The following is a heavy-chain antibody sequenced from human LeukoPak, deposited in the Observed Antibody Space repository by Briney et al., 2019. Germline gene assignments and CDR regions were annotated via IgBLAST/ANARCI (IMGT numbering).Heavy chain of an antibody. CDR3: ARGDDSSGYYYLSDAFDI. D-gene: IGHD3-22*01. J-gene: IGHJ3*02. CDR1: GFTFSKYT. CDR2: ISSSNSYSSYI. V-gene: IGHV3-21*01. Sequence: GGSLRLSCVASGFTFSKYTMSWVRQAPGKGLEWVSSISSSNSYSSYIYYADSVKGRLTISRDNAKNSLYLQMNSLRAEDTAVYYCARGDDSSGYYYLSDAFDIWGQGTMVTVSS.